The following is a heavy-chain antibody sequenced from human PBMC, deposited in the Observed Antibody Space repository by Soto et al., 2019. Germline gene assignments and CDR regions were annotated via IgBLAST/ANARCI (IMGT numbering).Heavy chain of an antibody. CDR3: ARLNLAAPAWVDYYGMDV. J-gene: IGHJ6*02. D-gene: IGHD6-6*01. CDR2: IYYSGST. CDR1: GGSISSYY. V-gene: IGHV4-59*01. Sequence: QVQLQESGPGLVKPSETLSLTCTVSGGSISSYYWSWIRQPPGKGLEWIGYIYYSGSTNYNPSLKRRVTISVDTSKNQFSLKLSSVTAADTAVYYCARLNLAAPAWVDYYGMDVWGQGTTVTVSS.